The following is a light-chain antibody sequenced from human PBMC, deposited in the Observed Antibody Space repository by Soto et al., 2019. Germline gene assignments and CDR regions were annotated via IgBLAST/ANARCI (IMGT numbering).Light chain of an antibody. V-gene: IGKV3-11*01. CDR2: DAS. J-gene: IGKJ1*01. Sequence: EVVLTQSPATLSLSPGQRATLSCRASQSVSSYLAWYQQKPGQPPRRLIYDASIRATGIQARFSGSGSGTDFTLTINSLEPEDLAVYYCQQRTNWPWTFGQGTKVEIK. CDR1: QSVSSY. CDR3: QQRTNWPWT.